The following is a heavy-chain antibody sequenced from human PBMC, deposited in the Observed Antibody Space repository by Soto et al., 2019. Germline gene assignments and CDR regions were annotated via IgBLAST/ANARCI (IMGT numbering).Heavy chain of an antibody. V-gene: IGHV4-31*03. D-gene: IGHD1-20*01. J-gene: IGHJ4*02. CDR2: IYHSGRT. Sequence: QVQLQESGPGLVKPSQTLSLTCTVSGGSMSNGYYYWSWVRQNPGKGLEWIGHIYHSGRTYYNPYLKSRVGLXXDXPKNQFSLNLNSVTAADTAVYYCARWVEVSLDYFDSWGQGTPVTVSS. CDR3: ARWVEVSLDYFDS. CDR1: GGSMSNGYYY.